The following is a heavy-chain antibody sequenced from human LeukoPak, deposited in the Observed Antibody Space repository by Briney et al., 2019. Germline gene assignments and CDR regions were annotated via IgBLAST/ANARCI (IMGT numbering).Heavy chain of an antibody. Sequence: PGGSLRLSCAASGFTVSSYYMSWVRQAPGKGLEWVSVIYSGGSTYYADSVKGRFTISRDNSKNTLYLQMNSLRAEDTAVYYCARAPAYYDFWSGYSRDYYGMDVWGQGTTVTVSS. CDR3: ARAPAYYDFWSGYSRDYYGMDV. J-gene: IGHJ6*02. D-gene: IGHD3-3*01. V-gene: IGHV3-66*02. CDR2: IYSGGST. CDR1: GFTVSSYY.